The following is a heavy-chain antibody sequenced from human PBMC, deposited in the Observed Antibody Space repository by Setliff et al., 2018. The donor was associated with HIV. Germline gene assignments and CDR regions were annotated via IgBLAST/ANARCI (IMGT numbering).Heavy chain of an antibody. CDR2: IYYTGST. D-gene: IGHD5-18*01. V-gene: IGHV4-39*07. Sequence: SETLSLTCTVSGGSISTSRHYWGWIRQPPGKGLEWIGSIYYTGSTYYNPSLKSRVTISVDTSKNQVSLKLSSVTAADTAVYYCARAGSYGWDYWGQGTLVTVSS. CDR3: ARAGSYGWDY. CDR1: GGSISTSRHY. J-gene: IGHJ4*02.